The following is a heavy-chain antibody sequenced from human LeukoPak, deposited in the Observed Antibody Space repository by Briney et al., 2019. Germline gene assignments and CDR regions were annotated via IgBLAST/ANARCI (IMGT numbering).Heavy chain of an antibody. CDR2: IYTSGST. J-gene: IGHJ4*02. CDR1: GGSISSYY. CDR3: ASNTGTVFDY. Sequence: SETLSLSCTVSGGSISSYYWSWIRQPAGKGLEWIGRIYTSGSTNYNPSLKSRVTISLDMSKHQFSLNLTSVTAADTAVYYCASNTGTVFDYWGQGALVTVSS. D-gene: IGHD7-27*01. V-gene: IGHV4-4*07.